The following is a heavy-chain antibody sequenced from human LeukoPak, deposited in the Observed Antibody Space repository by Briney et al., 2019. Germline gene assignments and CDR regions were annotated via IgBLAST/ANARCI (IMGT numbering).Heavy chain of an antibody. J-gene: IGHJ6*03. CDR2: IYYGGGT. CDR1: GGSISSRSYY. V-gene: IGHV4-39*06. CDR3: ASAAAAADRPSLSDYYCSYYMDV. D-gene: IGHD6-6*01. Sequence: SETLSLTCTVSGGSISSRSYYWGGFRQPPGKGLEGMGSIYYGGGTYYNPSPRIRVTISVDTSKNHFPRKLGPLPAAATAGYSCASAAAAADRPSLSDYYCSYYMDVWGKGTTVTVSS.